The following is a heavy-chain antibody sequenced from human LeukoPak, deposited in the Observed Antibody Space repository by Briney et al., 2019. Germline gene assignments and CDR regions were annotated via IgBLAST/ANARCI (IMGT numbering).Heavy chain of an antibody. Sequence: GASVKVSCKASGYTFTSYYMHWVRQAPGQGLEWMGIINPSGGSTSYAQKFQGRVTMTRDTSTSTVYMELSSLRSEDTAVYYCARDLVRDYGDYHHGPQYYFDYWGQGTLVTVSS. J-gene: IGHJ4*02. V-gene: IGHV1-46*01. D-gene: IGHD4-17*01. CDR1: GYTFTSYY. CDR3: ARDLVRDYGDYHHGPQYYFDY. CDR2: INPSGGST.